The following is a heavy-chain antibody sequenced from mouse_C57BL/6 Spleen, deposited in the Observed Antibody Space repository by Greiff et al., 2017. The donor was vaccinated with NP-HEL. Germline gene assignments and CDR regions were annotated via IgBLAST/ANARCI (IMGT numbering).Heavy chain of an antibody. CDR2: IYPRSGNT. CDR1: GYTFTSYG. Sequence: QVQLKESGAELARPGASVKLSCKASGYTFTSYGISWVKQRTGQGLEWIGEIYPRSGNTYYNEKFKGKATLTADKSSSTAYMELRSLTSEDSAVYFCARWGSIGEDYFDYWGQGTTLTVSA. CDR3: ARWGSIGEDYFDY. J-gene: IGHJ2*01. V-gene: IGHV1-81*01.